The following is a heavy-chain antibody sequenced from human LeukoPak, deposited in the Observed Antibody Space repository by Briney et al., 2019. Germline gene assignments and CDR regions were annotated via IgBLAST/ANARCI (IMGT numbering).Heavy chain of an antibody. D-gene: IGHD3-22*01. V-gene: IGHV3-30*02. Sequence: GGSLRLSCAASGLTFSTYGIHWVRQAPGKGLEWVAFIRNDGKNKDYADSVKGRFTISRDNSKNTLYLQMTSLRTEDTAVYYCAKSITMIVVASGGFDYWGQGTQVTVSS. J-gene: IGHJ4*02. CDR2: IRNDGKNK. CDR1: GLTFSTYG. CDR3: AKSITMIVVASGGFDY.